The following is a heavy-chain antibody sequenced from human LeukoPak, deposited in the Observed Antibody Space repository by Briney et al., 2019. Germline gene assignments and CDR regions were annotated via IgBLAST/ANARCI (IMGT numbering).Heavy chain of an antibody. Sequence: GGSLRLSCAASGFTFSSYSMNWVSQAPGKGLEWVSSISSSSSYIYYADSVKGRFTISRDNAKNSLYLQMNSLRAEDTAVYYCARERASGSYVDYWGQGTLVTVSS. V-gene: IGHV3-21*01. CDR2: ISSSSSYI. CDR1: GFTFSSYS. J-gene: IGHJ4*02. CDR3: ARERASGSYVDY. D-gene: IGHD1-26*01.